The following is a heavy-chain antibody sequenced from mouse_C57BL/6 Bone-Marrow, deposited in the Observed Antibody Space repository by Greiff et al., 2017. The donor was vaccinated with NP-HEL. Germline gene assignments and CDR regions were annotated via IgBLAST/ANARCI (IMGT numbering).Heavy chain of an antibody. V-gene: IGHV5-15*01. CDR1: GFTFSDYG. CDR2: ISNLAYSI. Sequence: EVQGVESGGGLVQPGGSLKLSCAASGFTFSDYGMAWVRQAPRKGPEWVAFISNLAYSIYYADTVTGRFTISRENAKNTLYLEMSSLRSEDTAMYYCARQDYGTGFAYWGQGTLVTVSA. CDR3: ARQDYGTGFAY. D-gene: IGHD1-1*01. J-gene: IGHJ3*01.